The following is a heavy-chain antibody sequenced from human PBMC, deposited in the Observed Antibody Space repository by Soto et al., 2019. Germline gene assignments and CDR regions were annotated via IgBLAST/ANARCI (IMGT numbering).Heavy chain of an antibody. CDR3: AMYYYDSRVAFDI. D-gene: IGHD3-22*01. J-gene: IGHJ3*02. Sequence: SVKVSCKASGGTFSSYAISWVRQAPGQGLEWMGGIIPIFGTANYAQKFQGRVTITADESTSTAYMELSSLRSEDTAVYYCAMYYYDSRVAFDIWGQGTMVTVSS. CDR2: IIPIFGTA. V-gene: IGHV1-69*13. CDR1: GGTFSSYA.